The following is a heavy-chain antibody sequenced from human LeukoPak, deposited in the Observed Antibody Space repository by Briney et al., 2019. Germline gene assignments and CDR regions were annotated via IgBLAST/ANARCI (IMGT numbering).Heavy chain of an antibody. D-gene: IGHD3-16*01. J-gene: IGHJ6*02. CDR2: INHNGNVN. V-gene: IGHV3-7*03. Sequence: GGSRRLSCAASGFAFNNYAMSWVRQAPGKGLEWVASINHNGNVNYYVDSVKGRFTISRDNAKNSLYLQMSNLRAEDTAVYFCARGGGLDVWGQGATVTVSS. CDR1: GFAFNNYA. CDR3: ARGGGLDV.